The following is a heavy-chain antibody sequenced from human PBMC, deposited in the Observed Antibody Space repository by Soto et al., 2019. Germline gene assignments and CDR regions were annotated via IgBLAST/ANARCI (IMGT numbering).Heavy chain of an antibody. CDR3: AKDIAYCGGDCYSNYGMDV. CDR2: ISGSGGST. D-gene: IGHD2-21*02. J-gene: IGHJ6*02. Sequence: GGSLRLSCAAPGFTFSSYAMSWVRQAPGKGLEWVSAISGSGGSTYYADSVKGRFTISRDNSKNTLYLQMNSLRAEDTAVYYCAKDIAYCGGDCYSNYGMDVWGQGTTVTVSS. V-gene: IGHV3-23*01. CDR1: GFTFSSYA.